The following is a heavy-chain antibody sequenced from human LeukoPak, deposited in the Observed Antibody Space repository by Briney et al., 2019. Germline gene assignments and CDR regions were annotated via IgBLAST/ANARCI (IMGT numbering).Heavy chain of an antibody. D-gene: IGHD6-13*01. Sequence: PGGSLRLSCAASVFTFSSYWMSWVRQAPGKGLEWVANIKQDGSEKYYVDSVKGRFTISRDNAKNSLYLQMNSLRDEDTAVYYSAGVSRPLYSSSWYGDYWGQGTLVTVSS. V-gene: IGHV3-7*01. CDR2: IKQDGSEK. CDR1: VFTFSSYW. CDR3: AGVSRPLYSSSWYGDY. J-gene: IGHJ4*02.